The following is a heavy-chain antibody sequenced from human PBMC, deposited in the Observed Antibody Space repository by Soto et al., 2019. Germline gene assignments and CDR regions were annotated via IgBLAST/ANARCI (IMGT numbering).Heavy chain of an antibody. CDR1: GFGFTNYA. V-gene: IGHV3-9*01. Sequence: PGGSLRLSCAVSGFGFTNYAMHWVRQGPGKGLEWGSGINWNSGSIAYADSVKGRFTISRDNAKNSLYLQMNSLRAEDTAVYYCAKDRGSGWYGAFDIWGQGTMVTVSS. CDR2: INWNSGSI. CDR3: AKDRGSGWYGAFDI. D-gene: IGHD6-19*01. J-gene: IGHJ3*02.